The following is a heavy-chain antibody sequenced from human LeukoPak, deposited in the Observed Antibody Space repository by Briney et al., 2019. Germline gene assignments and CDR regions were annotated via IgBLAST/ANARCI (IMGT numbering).Heavy chain of an antibody. Sequence: SETLSLTCAVYGGSFSGYYWSWIRQPPGKGLEWIGEINHSGSTNYNPSLKSRVTISVDTSKNQFPLKLSSVTAADTAVYYCARAFYYYDSSGYYYSRFWFDYWGQGTLVTVSS. CDR2: INHSGST. D-gene: IGHD3-22*01. CDR1: GGSFSGYY. V-gene: IGHV4-34*01. CDR3: ARAFYYYDSSGYYYSRFWFDY. J-gene: IGHJ4*02.